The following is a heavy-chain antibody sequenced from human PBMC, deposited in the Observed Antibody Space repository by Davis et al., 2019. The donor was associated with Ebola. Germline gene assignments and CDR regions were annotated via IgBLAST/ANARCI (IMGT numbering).Heavy chain of an antibody. CDR2: ISGSGGST. CDR3: ARSLGYCSGGSCYGSGMDV. V-gene: IGHV3-23*01. CDR1: GFAFSGYA. D-gene: IGHD2-15*01. J-gene: IGHJ6*02. Sequence: GESLKISCAASGFAFSGYAMNWVRQAPGKGLEWVSAISGSGGSTYYADSVKGRFTISRDNSKNTLYLQMNSLRAEDTAVYYCARSLGYCSGGSCYGSGMDVWGQGTTVTVSS.